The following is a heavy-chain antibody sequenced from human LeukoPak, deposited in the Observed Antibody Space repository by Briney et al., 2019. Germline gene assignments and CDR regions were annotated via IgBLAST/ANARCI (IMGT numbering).Heavy chain of an antibody. CDR1: GGSFSSSSYY. V-gene: IGHV4-39*01. CDR2: IYYSGST. CDR3: ASPRHGSSWYSFDY. J-gene: IGHJ4*02. Sequence: SSETLPLTCTVSGGSFSSSSYYWGWIRQPPGKGLEWIGSIYYSGSTYYNPSLKSRVTISVDTSKNQFSLKLSSVTAADTAVYYCASPRHGSSWYSFDYWGQGTLVTVSS. D-gene: IGHD6-13*01.